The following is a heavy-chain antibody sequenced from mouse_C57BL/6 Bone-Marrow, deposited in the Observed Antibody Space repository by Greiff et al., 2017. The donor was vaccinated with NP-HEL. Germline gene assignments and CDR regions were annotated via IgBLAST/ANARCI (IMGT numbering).Heavy chain of an antibody. Sequence: QVQLKQSGAELARPGASVKLSCKASGYTFTSYGISWVKQRTGQGLEWIGEIYPRSGNTYYNEKFKGKATLTADKSSSTAYMELRSLTSEDSAVYFCARRGQLMYAMDYWGQGTSVTVSS. CDR2: IYPRSGNT. CDR1: GYTFTSYG. V-gene: IGHV1-81*01. J-gene: IGHJ4*01. CDR3: ARRGQLMYAMDY. D-gene: IGHD3-3*01.